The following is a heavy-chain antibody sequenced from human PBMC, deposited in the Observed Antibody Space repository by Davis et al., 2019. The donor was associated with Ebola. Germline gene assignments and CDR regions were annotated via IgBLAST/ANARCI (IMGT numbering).Heavy chain of an antibody. V-gene: IGHV1-2*06. CDR3: AREAPSGSGVIGPTDY. D-gene: IGHD2-15*01. CDR1: GYTFTSYD. CDR2: IHPRDGAT. Sequence: ASVKVSCKASGYTFTSYDINWVRQATGQGLEWMGRIHPRDGATVYALRFQGRVTMTRDTAITTAYMELSRLRYDETAVYFCAREAPSGSGVIGPTDYWAQGTQVTVSS. J-gene: IGHJ4*02.